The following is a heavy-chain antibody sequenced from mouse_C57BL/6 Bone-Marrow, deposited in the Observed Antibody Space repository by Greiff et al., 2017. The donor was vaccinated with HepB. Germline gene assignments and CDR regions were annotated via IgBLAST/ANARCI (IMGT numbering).Heavy chain of an antibody. CDR2: IHPHSGST. D-gene: IGHD1-1*01. J-gene: IGHJ2*01. CDR1: GYTFTSYW. Sequence: QVQLQQPGAELVKPGASVKLSCKASGYTFTSYWMHWVKQRPGQGLEWIGMIHPHSGSTNYNEKFKSKATLTVDKSSSTAYMQLSSLTSEDSAGYYCARCGTTVVAWDYFDYWGQGTTLTVSS. CDR3: ARCGTTVVAWDYFDY. V-gene: IGHV1-64*01.